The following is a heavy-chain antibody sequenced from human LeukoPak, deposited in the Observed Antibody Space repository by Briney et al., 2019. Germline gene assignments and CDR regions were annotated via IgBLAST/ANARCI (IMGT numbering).Heavy chain of an antibody. Sequence: SETLSLTCTVSGGSISSGGYYWSWIRQHPGKGLEWIGYIYYSGSTYYNPSLKSRVTISVDTSKNQFSLKLSSVTAADTAVYYCATYTVMDAFDIWGQGTMVTVSS. CDR1: GGSISSGGYY. V-gene: IGHV4-31*03. D-gene: IGHD4-11*01. J-gene: IGHJ3*02. CDR2: IYYSGST. CDR3: ATYTVMDAFDI.